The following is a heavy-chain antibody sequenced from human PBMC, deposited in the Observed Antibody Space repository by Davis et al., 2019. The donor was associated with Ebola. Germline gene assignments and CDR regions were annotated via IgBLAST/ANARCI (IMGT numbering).Heavy chain of an antibody. CDR3: ARAYTSGWKTIDH. CDR2: MNPNSANT. CDR1: GYTFPTYD. D-gene: IGHD6-25*01. Sequence: AASVKVSCKASGYTFPTYDINWVRQATGQGLEWMGWMNPNSANTGYAQNFQGRVTMTRDTSISTAYMELSSLRPDDTAVYYCARAYTSGWKTIDHWGQGTLVTVSS. J-gene: IGHJ4*02. V-gene: IGHV1-8*01.